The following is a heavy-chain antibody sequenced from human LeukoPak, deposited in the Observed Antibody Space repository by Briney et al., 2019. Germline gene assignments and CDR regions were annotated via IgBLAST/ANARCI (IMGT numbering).Heavy chain of an antibody. J-gene: IGHJ3*02. D-gene: IGHD6-19*01. Sequence: ASVKVSCKASGGTFTSYGISWVRQAPGQGLEWMGWISTYNDNTVYAQKFQGRVTMTTDTSTSTAYMELRSLRSDDTAVYYCAREKSSGWYGGSAFDIWGQGTMVTVSS. CDR3: AREKSSGWYGGSAFDI. CDR1: GGTFTSYG. V-gene: IGHV1-18*01. CDR2: ISTYNDNT.